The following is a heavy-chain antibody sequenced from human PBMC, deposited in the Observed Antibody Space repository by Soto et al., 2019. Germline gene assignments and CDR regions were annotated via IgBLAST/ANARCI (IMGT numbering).Heavy chain of an antibody. V-gene: IGHV1-18*01. CDR3: AKNGRPPYYYYGMDV. CDR1: GYTFSRYG. D-gene: IGHD2-8*01. CDR2: ISGYNGDT. Sequence: ASVKVSCKASGYTFSRYGISWVRQAPGQGLEWMGWISGYNGDTIYAQKVQGRVTMTIDTSTYTAYMELRSLTSDDTAIYYCAKNGRPPYYYYGMDVWGQGTTVTVSS. J-gene: IGHJ6*02.